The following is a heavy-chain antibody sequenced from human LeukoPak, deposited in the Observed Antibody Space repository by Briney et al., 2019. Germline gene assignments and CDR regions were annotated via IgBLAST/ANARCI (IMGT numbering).Heavy chain of an antibody. CDR1: GFTVSSNY. Sequence: GGSLRLSCAASGFTVSSNYMTWVRQAPGKGLEWVSVIFDGEDTKYADSVKGRFTISRDNPKNTLYLQMDSLRVEDTAVYYCARDSDDRSMYYWGQGTLVTVSS. J-gene: IGHJ4*02. D-gene: IGHD3-22*01. V-gene: IGHV3-53*01. CDR3: ARDSDDRSMYY. CDR2: IFDGEDT.